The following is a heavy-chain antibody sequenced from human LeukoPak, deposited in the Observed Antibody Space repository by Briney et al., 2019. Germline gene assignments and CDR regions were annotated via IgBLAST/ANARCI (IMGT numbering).Heavy chain of an antibody. V-gene: IGHV3-15*01. CDR1: GFTFSNAW. J-gene: IGHJ4*02. CDR3: TTAGPYCSGGSCYFFVHGFIDY. Sequence: GGSLRLSCAASGFTFSNAWMSWVRQAPGKGLKWVGRIKSKTDGGTIDYAAPVKGRFTISRDDSKNTLYLQMNSLKTEDTAVYYCTTAGPYCSGGSCYFFVHGFIDYWGQGTLVTVSS. CDR2: IKSKTDGGTI. D-gene: IGHD2-15*01.